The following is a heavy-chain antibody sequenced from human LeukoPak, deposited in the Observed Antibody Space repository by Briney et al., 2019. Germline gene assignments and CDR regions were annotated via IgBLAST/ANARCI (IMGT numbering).Heavy chain of an antibody. Sequence: GGSLRLSCAASGFTFSSYWMSWVRQAPGKGLEWVANIKQDGSEKYYVDSVKDRFTISRDNAKNSLYLQMNSLRAEDTAVYYCARDYYDSSGYQYYFDYWGQGTLVTVSS. CDR3: ARDYYDSSGYQYYFDY. CDR1: GFTFSSYW. CDR2: IKQDGSEK. V-gene: IGHV3-7*01. D-gene: IGHD3-22*01. J-gene: IGHJ4*02.